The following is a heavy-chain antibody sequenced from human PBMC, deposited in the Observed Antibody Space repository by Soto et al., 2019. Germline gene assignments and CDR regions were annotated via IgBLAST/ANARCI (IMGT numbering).Heavy chain of an antibody. CDR2: IYSRGNT. V-gene: IGHV4-59*01. CDR1: GGSISSDY. CDR3: ARSIARVAGTWVDY. D-gene: IGHD2-15*01. Sequence: PSETLSLTCTVSGGSISSDYWSWIRQSPGKGLEWIGYIYSRGNTNYNPSLKSRVTISVDTSKNQFSLKLSSVTAADTAVYYCARSIARVAGTWVDYWGQGTLVTVSS. J-gene: IGHJ4*02.